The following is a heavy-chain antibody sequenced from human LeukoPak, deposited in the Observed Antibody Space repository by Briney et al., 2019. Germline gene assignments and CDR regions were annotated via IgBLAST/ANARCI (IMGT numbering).Heavy chain of an antibody. CDR3: ARNYYDSSGYYYGGY. J-gene: IGHJ4*02. D-gene: IGHD3-22*01. CDR1: GFTFSSYS. Sequence: PGGALRLSCGASGFTFSSYSMKCVRQAPAKGVEWVSYFSSSSSTIYYADSVKGRFTISRDNAKNSLYLQMNSLRDEDTAVYYCARNYYDSSGYYYGGYWGQGTLVTVSS. V-gene: IGHV3-48*02. CDR2: FSSSSSTI.